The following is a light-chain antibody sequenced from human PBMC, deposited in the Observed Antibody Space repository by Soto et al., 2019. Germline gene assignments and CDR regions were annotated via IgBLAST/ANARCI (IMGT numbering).Light chain of an antibody. CDR1: SSNIGAGYP. Sequence: QSVLTQPPSVSGAPGQRVTISCTGSSSNIGAGYPVHWYQQLPGTAPKLLIHGNTNRPSGVPDRFSGSRSGLAITGLQAEDESDYYCQSYDSSLSGSVFGTGTKGTVL. CDR3: QSYDSSLSGSV. V-gene: IGLV1-40*01. J-gene: IGLJ1*01. CDR2: GNT.